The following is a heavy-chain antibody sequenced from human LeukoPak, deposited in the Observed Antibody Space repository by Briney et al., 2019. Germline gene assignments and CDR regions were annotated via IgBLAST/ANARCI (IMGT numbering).Heavy chain of an antibody. Sequence: PGGSLRLSCAASGFIFSNYGMNWVRQAPGKGLEWISSITDTSRNTYYADSVKGRFTISRYNSKNTLFLQMDSLRADDTAVYFCAKRVPYGSSSVYFDYWGQGPLVTVSS. CDR3: AKRVPYGSSSVYFDY. CDR1: GFIFSNYG. V-gene: IGHV3-23*01. CDR2: ITDTSRNT. D-gene: IGHD6-6*01. J-gene: IGHJ4*02.